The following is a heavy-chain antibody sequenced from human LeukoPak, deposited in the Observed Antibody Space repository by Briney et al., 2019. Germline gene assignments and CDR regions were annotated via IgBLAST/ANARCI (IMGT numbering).Heavy chain of an antibody. D-gene: IGHD3-22*01. CDR2: IYYSGKT. Sequence: SETLSLTCAVSGGSISGHYWSWIRQPPGKGLEWIGYIYYSGKTYYGSSLRSRVTISVDTSKNHFSLKLTSVTAADTAVYYCARLLDNDSSGDPDTFDMWGQGTMVTISS. CDR1: GGSISGHY. CDR3: ARLLDNDSSGDPDTFDM. J-gene: IGHJ3*02. V-gene: IGHV4-59*11.